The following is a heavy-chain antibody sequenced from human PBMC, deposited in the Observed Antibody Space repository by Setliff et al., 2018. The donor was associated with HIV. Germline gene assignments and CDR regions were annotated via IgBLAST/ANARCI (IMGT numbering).Heavy chain of an antibody. CDR3: AGGVWSFDY. Sequence: SETLSLTCTVSGGSIFSHYWSWIRQPPGKGLEWIGYIYYSGSTNYNPSLKSRVTISVDTSKNQFSLKLSSVTAADTAVYYCAGGVWSFDYWGQGTLVTVSS. CDR1: GGSIFSHY. D-gene: IGHD6-13*01. J-gene: IGHJ4*02. CDR2: IYYSGST. V-gene: IGHV4-59*11.